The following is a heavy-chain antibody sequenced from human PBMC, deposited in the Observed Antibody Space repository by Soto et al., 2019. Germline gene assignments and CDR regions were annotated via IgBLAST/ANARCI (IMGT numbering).Heavy chain of an antibody. CDR3: ARGEVEMATITPYFDY. J-gene: IGHJ4*02. CDR2: MYYSGST. V-gene: IGHV4-61*01. Sequence: SETLSLTCTVSGGSVRSVNYYWSWIRQPPGKGLEWIGYMYYSGSTDYNPSLKSRVSISVDTSKNQFSLKLSSVTAADTAVYYCARGEVEMATITPYFDYWGQGTLVTVSS. D-gene: IGHD5-12*01. CDR1: GGSVRSVNYY.